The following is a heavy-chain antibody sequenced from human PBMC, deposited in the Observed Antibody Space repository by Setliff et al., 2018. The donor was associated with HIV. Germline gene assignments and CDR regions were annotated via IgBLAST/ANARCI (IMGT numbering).Heavy chain of an antibody. CDR3: ARGHSGNDY. V-gene: IGHV1-46*01. CDR1: GYTFTSYY. J-gene: IGHJ4*02. CDR2: INPSGGST. Sequence: ASVKVSCKASGYTFTSYYMHWVRQAPGQGLEWMGIINPSGGSTSYAQKFQGRVTMTRNTSITTAYMELSSLRSEDTAIYYCARGHSGNDYWGLGTLVTVSS. D-gene: IGHD1-1*01.